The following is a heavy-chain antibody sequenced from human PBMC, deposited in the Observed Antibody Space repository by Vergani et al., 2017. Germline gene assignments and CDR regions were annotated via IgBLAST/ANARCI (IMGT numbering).Heavy chain of an antibody. Sequence: QVQLQESGPGLVKPSETLSLTCTVSGGSVSSGSYYWSWIRQPAGKGLEWIGYIYYSGSTNDNPSLKSRVTISVDTSKNQFSLKLSSVTAADTAVYYCARHSGSYLGAFDIWGQGKMVTVSS. CDR3: ARHSGSYLGAFDI. CDR2: IYYSGST. V-gene: IGHV4-61*10. CDR1: GGSVSSGSYY. J-gene: IGHJ3*02. D-gene: IGHD1-26*01.